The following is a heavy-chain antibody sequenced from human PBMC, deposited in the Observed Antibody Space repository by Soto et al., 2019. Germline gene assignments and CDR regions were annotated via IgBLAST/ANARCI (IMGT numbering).Heavy chain of an antibody. D-gene: IGHD3-3*01. V-gene: IGHV3-74*01. CDR3: AREDFWSLA. Sequence: PGGSLRLSCAASGFTFSSYAMSWVRQVPGKGLVWVSRINKDATTTYADSVKGRFTISRDTAKNTLYLQMNSLRAEDTALYYCAREDFWSLAWGQGTLVTVSS. CDR2: INKDATT. J-gene: IGHJ5*02. CDR1: GFTFSSYA.